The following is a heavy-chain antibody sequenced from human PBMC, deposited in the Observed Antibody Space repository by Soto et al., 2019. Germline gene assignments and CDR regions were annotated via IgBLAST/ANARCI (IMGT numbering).Heavy chain of an antibody. CDR2: INPSGGST. CDR1: GYTFTSYD. Sequence: ASVKVSCKASGYTFTSYDMHWVRQAPGQGLEWMGIINPSGGSTSYAQKFQGRVTMTRDTSTSTVYMELSSLRSEDTAVYYCAVTAVAGMEAWDAFDIWGQGTMVTVSS. J-gene: IGHJ3*02. V-gene: IGHV1-46*03. CDR3: AVTAVAGMEAWDAFDI. D-gene: IGHD6-19*01.